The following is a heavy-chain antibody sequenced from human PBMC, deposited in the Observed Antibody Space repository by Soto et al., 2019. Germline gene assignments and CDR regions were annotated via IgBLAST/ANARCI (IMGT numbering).Heavy chain of an antibody. J-gene: IGHJ3*02. D-gene: IGHD1-26*01. V-gene: IGHV3-23*01. CDR2: ITGSAINT. CDR1: GFTFSSYA. Sequence: PGGSLRLSCAASGFTFSSYAMTWVRQAPGKGLEWVSTITGSAINTYYPDSVKGRFIISRDNSRNTLFLQMNSLRAEDTALYYCERVAAWELLGSAFDIWGQGTMVTV. CDR3: ERVAAWELLGSAFDI.